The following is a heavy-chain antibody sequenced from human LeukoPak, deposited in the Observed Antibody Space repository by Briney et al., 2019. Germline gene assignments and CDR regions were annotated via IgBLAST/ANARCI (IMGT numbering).Heavy chain of an antibody. D-gene: IGHD6-6*01. CDR3: AREQNSSAGS. V-gene: IGHV4-39*07. CDR2: VYYSGST. Sequence: SETLSLTCTVSGGFISSSSHYWAWIRQPPGKGLEWIGSVYYSGSTYYSPSLKSRVTISVDTSKNQFSLKLSSVTAADTAVYYCAREQNSSAGSWGQGTLVTVSS. CDR1: GGFISSSSHY. J-gene: IGHJ5*02.